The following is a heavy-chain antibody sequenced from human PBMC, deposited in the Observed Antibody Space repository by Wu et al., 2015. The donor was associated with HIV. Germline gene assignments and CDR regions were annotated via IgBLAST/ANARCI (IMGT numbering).Heavy chain of an antibody. CDR1: GYTFTAYY. J-gene: IGHJ4*02. V-gene: IGHV1-2*02. D-gene: IGHD5-24*01. CDR2: INPQSDDT. Sequence: QVQLVQSGAELRKSGASAKVSCTATGYTFTAYYVHWVRQAPGQGLEWMGCINPQSDDTKYAQKFQGRVTMTRDTSTNTAHMELSGLTFDDTAMYYCLTAIDGIVYWGQGPLVTVSS. CDR3: LTAIDGIVY.